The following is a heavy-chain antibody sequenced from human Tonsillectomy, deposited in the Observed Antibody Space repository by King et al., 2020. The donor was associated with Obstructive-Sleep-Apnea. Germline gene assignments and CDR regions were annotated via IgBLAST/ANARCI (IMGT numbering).Heavy chain of an antibody. V-gene: IGHV4-59*08. CDR3: TRQTSDWYFDL. Sequence: QLQESGPGLVKPSETLSLTCTVSGDSISSYFLSWIRQPPGKGLEWIGFIYYSGSTNYNPSLKSRVTISVDTSKKQFSLKLSSVTAADTAVYYCTRQTSDWYFDLWGRGTLVTVSS. CDR2: IYYSGST. J-gene: IGHJ2*01. CDR1: GDSISSYF.